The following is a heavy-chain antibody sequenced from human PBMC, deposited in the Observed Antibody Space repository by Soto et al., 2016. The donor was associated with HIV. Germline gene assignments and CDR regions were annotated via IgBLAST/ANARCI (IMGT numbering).Heavy chain of an antibody. CDR3: ARGRSDYYGSGLMYGMDV. V-gene: IGHV3-66*01. Sequence: EVQLVESGGGLVQPGGSLRLSCAASGFTVSSNYMSWVRQAPGKGLEWVSVIYSGGSTYYADSVKGRFTISRDNSKNTLYLQMNSLRAEDTAVYYCARGRSDYYGSGLMYGMDVWGQGTTVTVSS. CDR2: IYSGGST. D-gene: IGHD3-10*01. J-gene: IGHJ6*02. CDR1: GFTVSSNY.